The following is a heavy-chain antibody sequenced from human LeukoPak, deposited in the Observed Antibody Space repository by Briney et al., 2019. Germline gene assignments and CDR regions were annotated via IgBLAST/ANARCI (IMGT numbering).Heavy chain of an antibody. J-gene: IGHJ4*02. CDR3: ANNFDY. CDR1: GFTFSNYG. Sequence: PGGSLRLSCAASGFTFSNYGMHWVRQAPGKGLEWVALIYYDGSNKYYADSVKGRFTISRDNSKNTLYLQMNSVRAEDTAMYYCANNFDYWGQGTLVTVSS. CDR2: IYYDGSNK. V-gene: IGHV3-33*06.